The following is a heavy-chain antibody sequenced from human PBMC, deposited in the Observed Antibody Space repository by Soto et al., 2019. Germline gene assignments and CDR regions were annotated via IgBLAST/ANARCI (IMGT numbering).Heavy chain of an antibody. CDR1: GFTFSSYG. CDR3: XXXXXDYYGSXXYQDY. Sequence: QVQLVESGGGVVQPGRSLRLSCAASGFTFSSYGMHWVRQAPGKGXEXVAVISYDGSNKYYADSVKGRFTISRDNSKXXXXXXXXXXXXXXXXXXXXXXXXXDYYGSXXYQDYWGQGTLVTVSS. V-gene: IGHV3-30*03. CDR2: ISYDGSNK. D-gene: IGHD3-10*01. J-gene: IGHJ4*02.